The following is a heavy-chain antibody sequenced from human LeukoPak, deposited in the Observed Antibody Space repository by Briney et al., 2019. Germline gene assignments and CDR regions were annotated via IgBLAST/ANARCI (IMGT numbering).Heavy chain of an antibody. Sequence: PGRSLRLSCAASGFTFSSYAMHWVRQAPGKGLEWVAVISYDGSNKYYADSVKGRFTISRDNSKNTLYLQMNSLRAEDTAVYYCASTAVRLFDYWGQGTLVTVSS. J-gene: IGHJ4*02. D-gene: IGHD3-10*02. V-gene: IGHV3-30-3*01. CDR3: ASTAVRLFDY. CDR2: ISYDGSNK. CDR1: GFTFSSYA.